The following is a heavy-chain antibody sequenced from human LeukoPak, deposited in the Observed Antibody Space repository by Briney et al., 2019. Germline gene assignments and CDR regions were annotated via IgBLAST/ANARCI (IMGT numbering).Heavy chain of an antibody. CDR3: ARDARHVDILATIKPSYYYYMDV. CDR1: GFTFSSYS. Sequence: GGSLRLSCAASGFTFSSYSMNWVRQAPGKGLEWVSSISSSSSYIYYADSVKGRFTISGDNAKNSLYLQMNSLRAEDTAVYYCARDARHVDILATIKPSYYYYMDVWGKGTTVTVSS. CDR2: ISSSSSYI. J-gene: IGHJ6*03. D-gene: IGHD5-12*01. V-gene: IGHV3-21*01.